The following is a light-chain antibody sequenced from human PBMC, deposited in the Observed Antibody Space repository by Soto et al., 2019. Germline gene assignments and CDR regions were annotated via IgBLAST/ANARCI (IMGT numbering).Light chain of an antibody. CDR1: SSDVGSYNR. CDR2: EVS. J-gene: IGLJ2*01. CDR3: SLYTSSSLVV. Sequence: QSALTQPPSVSGSPGQSVTISCTGTSSDVGSYNRVSWYQQPPGTAPKLMIYEVSNRPSGVPDRFSGSKSGNTASLTISGLQAEDEADYYCSLYTSSSLVVFGGGTKLTVL. V-gene: IGLV2-18*01.